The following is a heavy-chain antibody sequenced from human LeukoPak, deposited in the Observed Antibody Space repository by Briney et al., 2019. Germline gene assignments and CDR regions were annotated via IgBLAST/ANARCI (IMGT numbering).Heavy chain of an antibody. J-gene: IGHJ3*02. CDR2: IYYSGST. CDR3: AKSREEIRGLDAFDI. D-gene: IGHD5-24*01. CDR1: GGSISSGGYY. Sequence: PSQTLSLTCTVSGGSISSGGYYWSWIRQHPGKGLEWIGYIYYSGSTYYNPSLKSRVTISVDTSKNQFSLKLSSLTAADTAVYYCAKSREEIRGLDAFDIWGQGTMVTVSS. V-gene: IGHV4-31*03.